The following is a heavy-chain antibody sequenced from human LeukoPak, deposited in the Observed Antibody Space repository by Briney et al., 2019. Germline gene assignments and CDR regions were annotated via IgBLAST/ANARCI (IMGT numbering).Heavy chain of an antibody. CDR1: GFTFSNYA. CDR2: LTGGGDFT. J-gene: IGHJ5*02. Sequence: QSGGSLRLSCGASGFTFSNYAMYWVRQAPGKGLEWVSGLTGGGDFTYYADSVKGRFTISRDNSKNTLYLEMNSLRADDTAVYYCAKRGNTISFLDPWGQGTLVTVSS. CDR3: AKRGNTISFLDP. D-gene: IGHD5-24*01. V-gene: IGHV3-23*01.